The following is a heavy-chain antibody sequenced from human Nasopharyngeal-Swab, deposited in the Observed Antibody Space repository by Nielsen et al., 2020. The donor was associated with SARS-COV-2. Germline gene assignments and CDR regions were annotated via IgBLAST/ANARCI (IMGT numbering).Heavy chain of an antibody. D-gene: IGHD3-3*01. Sequence: ASVKVSCHASGYPLPLSPIHWVRPAPGNGLERMGPVLPEDGEPIYAQNFQGRVTTTEDTSTYTAYLELSSLRSEDTAVYYCASEGSGVFGVVIYAFDIWGPGTLVTVSS. CDR2: VLPEDGEP. J-gene: IGHJ3*02. CDR3: ASEGSGVFGVVIYAFDI. V-gene: IGHV1-24*01. CDR1: GYPLPLSP.